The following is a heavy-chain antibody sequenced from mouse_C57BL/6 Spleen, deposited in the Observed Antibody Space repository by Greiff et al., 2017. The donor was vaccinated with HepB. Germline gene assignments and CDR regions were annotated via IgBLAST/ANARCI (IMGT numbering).Heavy chain of an antibody. J-gene: IGHJ2*01. CDR3: ARSRDGVDY. V-gene: IGHV1-54*01. D-gene: IGHD3-3*01. CDR2: INPGSGGT. Sequence: QVQLQQSGAELVRPGTSVKVSCKASGYAFTNYLIEWVKQRPGQGLEWIGVINPGSGGTNYNEKFKGKATLTADKSSSTAYMQLRSLTSEDSAVYFCARSRDGVDYWGQGTTLTVSS. CDR1: GYAFTNYL.